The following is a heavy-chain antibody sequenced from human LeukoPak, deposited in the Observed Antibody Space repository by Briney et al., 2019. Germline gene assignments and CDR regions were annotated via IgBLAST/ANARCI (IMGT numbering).Heavy chain of an antibody. V-gene: IGHV3-30-3*01. D-gene: IGHD3-22*01. J-gene: IGHJ4*02. CDR2: ISYDGSNK. CDR3: AISGYYSSPLDY. CDR1: GFTFSNYA. Sequence: GGSLRHSCAASGFTFSNYALHWVRQAPGKGLEWVAVISYDGSNKYHADSVKGRFTISRDNSKNTLYLQMNSLRAEDTAVYYCAISGYYSSPLDYWGQGNLVTVSS.